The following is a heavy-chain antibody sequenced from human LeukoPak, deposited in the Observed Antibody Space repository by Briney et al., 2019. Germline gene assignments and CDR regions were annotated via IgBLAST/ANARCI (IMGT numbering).Heavy chain of an antibody. CDR2: IIPIFGTA. CDR1: GYTFTSYG. J-gene: IGHJ3*02. V-gene: IGHV1-69*13. CDR3: ARDGYNRRYCSSTSCRYAFDI. D-gene: IGHD2-2*01. Sequence: GASVKVSCKASGYTFTSYGISWVRQAPGQGLEWMGGIIPIFGTANYAQKFQGRVTITADESTSTAYMELSSLRSEDTAVYYCARDGYNRRYCSSTSCRYAFDIWGQGTMVTVSS.